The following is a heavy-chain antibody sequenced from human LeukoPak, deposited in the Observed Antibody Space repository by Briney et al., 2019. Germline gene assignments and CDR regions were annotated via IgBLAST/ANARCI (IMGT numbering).Heavy chain of an antibody. D-gene: IGHD5-24*01. CDR2: IYYSGST. CDR3: ARVFRDGYSSPFDY. CDR1: GDSISTYY. V-gene: IGHV4-59*01. J-gene: IGHJ4*02. Sequence: NPSETLSLTCTVSGDSISTYYWTWIRQPPGKGLEWIGYIYYSGSTNYNPSLKSRVTISVGTSKNQFSLKLSSVTAADTAVYYCARVFRDGYSSPFDYWGQGTLVTVSS.